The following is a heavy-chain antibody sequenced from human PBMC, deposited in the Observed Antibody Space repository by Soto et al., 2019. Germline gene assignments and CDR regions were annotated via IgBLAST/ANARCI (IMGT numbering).Heavy chain of an antibody. CDR2: INPNSGGT. Sequence: ASVKVSCKASGYTFTGYYMHWVRQAPGQGLEWMGWINPNSGGTNYAQKFQGWVTMTRDTSISTAYMELSRLRSDDTAVYYCAAPSGSYKGYYYYYGMDVWGQGTTVTVSS. D-gene: IGHD3-10*01. J-gene: IGHJ6*02. V-gene: IGHV1-2*04. CDR1: GYTFTGYY. CDR3: AAPSGSYKGYYYYYGMDV.